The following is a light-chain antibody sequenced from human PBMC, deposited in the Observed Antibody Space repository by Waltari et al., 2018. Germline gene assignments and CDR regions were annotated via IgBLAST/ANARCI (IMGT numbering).Light chain of an antibody. Sequence: LTQSPGTLSLSPGERVTLSCRASQAISSSLVWYQQKPGKAPKRLIYDASTLENGVPSRFSGSGSGTDFTLTISSLQPEDFSTYHCQQFYNYPPTFGQGTRLEIK. CDR3: QQFYNYPPT. CDR2: DAS. J-gene: IGKJ5*01. CDR1: QAISSS. V-gene: IGKV1D-13*01.